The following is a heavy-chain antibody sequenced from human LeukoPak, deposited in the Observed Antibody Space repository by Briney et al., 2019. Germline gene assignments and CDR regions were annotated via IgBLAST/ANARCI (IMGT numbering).Heavy chain of an antibody. CDR3: ARAVLLWFGDLGNGMEV. J-gene: IGHJ6*04. CDR2: INHSGST. CDR1: GGPFSGYY. D-gene: IGHD3-10*01. Sequence: SETLSLNCAVYGGPFSGYYWSWIRHPPGKGLEWIGEINHSGSTNYNPSLKSRVNISVDTSKNQFSLKLSSVTAADTAVYYCARAVLLWFGDLGNGMEVWGKGTTVTVSS. V-gene: IGHV4-34*01.